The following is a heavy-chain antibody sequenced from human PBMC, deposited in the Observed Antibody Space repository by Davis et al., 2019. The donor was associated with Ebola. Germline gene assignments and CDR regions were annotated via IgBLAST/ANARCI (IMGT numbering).Heavy chain of an antibody. V-gene: IGHV7-4-1*02. CDR1: GYTFTSYA. CDR3: ATDRAVTGTGVKGSFDF. D-gene: IGHD6-19*01. CDR2: INTNTGNP. Sequence: ASVKVSCKASGYTFTSYAMNWVRQAPGQGLEWMGWINTNTGNPTYAQDFTGRFVFSLDTSVSTAYLQISSLRAEDTALYYCATDRAVTGTGVKGSFDFWGQGTLVTVSS. J-gene: IGHJ4*02.